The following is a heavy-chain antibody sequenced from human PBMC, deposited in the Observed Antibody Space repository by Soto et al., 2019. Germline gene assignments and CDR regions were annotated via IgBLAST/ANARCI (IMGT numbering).Heavy chain of an antibody. CDR2: IRSKTYGGTT. J-gene: IGHJ1*01. D-gene: IGHD5-12*01. Sequence: MSWVRQAQGQGQEWVGFIRSKTYGGTTEYATSVKGRFTISRDDATSIVYLQMNSLRSDDTDVYYCTRDGDYFLSPAYGYIRAWG. V-gene: IGHV3-49*02. CDR3: TRDGDYFLSPAYGYIRA.